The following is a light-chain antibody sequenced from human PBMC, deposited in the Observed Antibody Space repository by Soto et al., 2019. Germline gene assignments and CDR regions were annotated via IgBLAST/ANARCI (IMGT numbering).Light chain of an antibody. V-gene: IGKV3-15*01. CDR3: QQYTHWPPWT. Sequence: EIVMTQSPATLSVSPGERATLSCRASQSVSSDLSWYQQKPGQAPRRLIYAASNRATGITARFSGSGSGTAVTLTIISLQSEEFEVYYCQQYTHWPPWTFGQGTKVEIK. CDR1: QSVSSD. J-gene: IGKJ1*01. CDR2: AAS.